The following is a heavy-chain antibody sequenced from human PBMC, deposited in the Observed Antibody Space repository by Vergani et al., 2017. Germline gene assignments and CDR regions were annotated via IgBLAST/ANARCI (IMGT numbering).Heavy chain of an antibody. Sequence: QVQLVESGGGVVQPGRSLRLSCAASGFTFSSYAMHWVRQAPGKGLEWVAVISYDGSNKYYADSVKGRFTISRDNSKNTRYLQMNSLRAEDTAVYYGARAPGDCSSTSCSGSGWFDPWGQGTLVTVSS. CDR1: GFTFSSYA. V-gene: IGHV3-30*01. CDR3: ARAPGDCSSTSCSGSGWFDP. D-gene: IGHD2-2*01. CDR2: ISYDGSNK. J-gene: IGHJ5*02.